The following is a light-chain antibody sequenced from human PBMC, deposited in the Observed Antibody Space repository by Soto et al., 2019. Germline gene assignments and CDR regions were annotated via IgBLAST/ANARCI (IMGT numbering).Light chain of an antibody. J-gene: IGLJ1*01. CDR2: GNS. CDR1: RSNIGAGYD. V-gene: IGLV1-40*01. CDR3: QSYDSSRSYV. Sequence: QSVLTQPPSVSGAPGQRVTISCTGSRSNIGAGYDVHWYQQLPGTAPKLLIYGNSNRPSGVPDRFSGSKSATSASLAITGPQAEDEADYCCQSYDSSRSYVFGTGTKLTVL.